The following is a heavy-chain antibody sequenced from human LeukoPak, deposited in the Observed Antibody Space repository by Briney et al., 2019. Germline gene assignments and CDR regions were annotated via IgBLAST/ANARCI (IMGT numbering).Heavy chain of an antibody. D-gene: IGHD6-19*01. J-gene: IGHJ4*02. CDR1: GFTFSSYG. Sequence: GSLRLSCAASGFTFSSYGMHWVRQAPGKGPEWVAVISYDGNNKYYADSVKGRFTISRDNSKNTLYLQMNSLRAEDTAVYYCARRRGYGSGFDYWGQGTLVTVSS. V-gene: IGHV3-30*03. CDR2: ISYDGNNK. CDR3: ARRRGYGSGFDY.